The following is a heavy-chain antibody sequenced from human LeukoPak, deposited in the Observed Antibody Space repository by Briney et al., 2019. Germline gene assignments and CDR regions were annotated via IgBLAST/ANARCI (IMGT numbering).Heavy chain of an antibody. CDR1: GFTFSSYE. D-gene: IGHD3-10*01. CDR3: ARKRARGLDY. V-gene: IGHV3-48*03. Sequence: PGGSLRLSCAVSGFTFSSYEMNWVRQAPGKGLEWISYISSSGSTVYYADSVKGRFTISRDNANNSLYLQMNSLRAEDTAVYYCARKRARGLDYWGQGTLVTVSS. J-gene: IGHJ4*02. CDR2: ISSSGSTV.